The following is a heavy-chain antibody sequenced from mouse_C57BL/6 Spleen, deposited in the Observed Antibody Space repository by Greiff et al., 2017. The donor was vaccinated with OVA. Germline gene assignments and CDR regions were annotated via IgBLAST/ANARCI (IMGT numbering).Heavy chain of an antibody. J-gene: IGHJ3*01. CDR3: ARTDYDYGMGY. D-gene: IGHD2-4*01. CDR1: GYAFTNYL. CDR2: INPGSGGT. Sequence: QVQLQQSGAELVRPGTSVKVSCKASGYAFTNYLIEWVKQRPGQGLEWIGVINPGSGGTNYNEKFKGKATLTADKSSSTAYMQLSSLTSEDSAGYFCARTDYDYGMGYWGQGTLVTVSA. V-gene: IGHV1-54*01.